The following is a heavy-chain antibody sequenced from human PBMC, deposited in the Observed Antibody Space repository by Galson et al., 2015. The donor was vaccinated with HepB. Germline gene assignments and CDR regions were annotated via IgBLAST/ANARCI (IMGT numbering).Heavy chain of an antibody. V-gene: IGHV3-7*03. J-gene: IGHJ4*02. Sequence: SLRLSCAASEFSFSNYWMTWVRQAPGKGPEWVANMNQGASEKYYVDSVKGRFTISRDNAENSLYLQMNSLRAEDTAVYYCTTEGRYRSSAGIFEYWGQGALATVSS. CDR2: MNQGASEK. CDR1: EFSFSNYW. CDR3: TTEGRYRSSAGIFEY. D-gene: IGHD3-16*02.